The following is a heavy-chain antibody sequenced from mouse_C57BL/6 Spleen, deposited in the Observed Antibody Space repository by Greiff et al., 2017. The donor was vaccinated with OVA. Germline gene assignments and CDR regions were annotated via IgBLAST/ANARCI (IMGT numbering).Heavy chain of an antibody. V-gene: IGHV1-19*01. CDR3: ARSGMYFCV. D-gene: IGHD3-2*02. CDR2: INPYNGGT. CDR1: GYTFTDYY. J-gene: IGHJ1*03. Sequence: VQLQQSGPVLVKPGASVKMSCKASGYTFTDYYMNWVKQSHGKSLEWIGVINPYNGGTSYNQKFKGKATLTVDKSSSTAYMELNSLTSEDSAVYYCARSGMYFCVWGTGTTVTVSS.